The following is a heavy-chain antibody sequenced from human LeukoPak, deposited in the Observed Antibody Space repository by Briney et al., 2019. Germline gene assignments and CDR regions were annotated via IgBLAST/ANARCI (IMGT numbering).Heavy chain of an antibody. V-gene: IGHV4-34*01. D-gene: IGHD1-26*01. CDR2: INHSGST. CDR3: ARIGPLVGATRLFDY. J-gene: IGHJ4*02. CDR1: CGSFSGYY. Sequence: SETLSLTCAVYCGSFSGYYWSWIRQPPGKGLEWIGEINHSGSTNYNPSLKSRVTISVDTSKNQFSLKLSSVTAADTAVYYCARIGPLVGATRLFDYWGQGTLVTVSS.